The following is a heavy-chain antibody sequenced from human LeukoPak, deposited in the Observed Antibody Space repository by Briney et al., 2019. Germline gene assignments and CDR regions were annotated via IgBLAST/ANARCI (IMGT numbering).Heavy chain of an antibody. D-gene: IGHD2-2*01. Sequence: GASVKVSCKASGYTFTGYYMHWVRQAPGQGLEWMGWINPNSGGTNYAQKFQGRVTMTRDTSISTAYMELSRLRSDDTAVYYCASPPLGYCSSTSCPMGYWGQGPLVTVSS. V-gene: IGHV1-2*02. CDR2: INPNSGGT. CDR3: ASPPLGYCSSTSCPMGY. J-gene: IGHJ4*02. CDR1: GYTFTGYY.